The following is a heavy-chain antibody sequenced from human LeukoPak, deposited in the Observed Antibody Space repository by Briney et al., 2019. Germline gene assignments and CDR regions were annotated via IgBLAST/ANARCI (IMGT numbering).Heavy chain of an antibody. CDR3: AKGVSLYSSGWYET. CDR2: ISGSGGST. Sequence: ETLSLTCAVYGGSFSGYYWSWVRQAPGKGLEWVSAISGSGGSTYYADSVKGRFTISRDNSKNTLYLQMNSLRAEGTAVYYCAKGVSLYSSGWYETWGQGTLVTVSS. V-gene: IGHV3-23*01. D-gene: IGHD6-19*01. CDR1: GGSFSGYY. J-gene: IGHJ5*02.